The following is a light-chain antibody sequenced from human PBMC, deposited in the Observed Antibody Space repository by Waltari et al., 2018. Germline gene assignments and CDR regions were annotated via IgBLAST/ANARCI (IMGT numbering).Light chain of an antibody. J-gene: IGLJ2*01. CDR1: SGRIARNF. CDR2: EYS. CDR3: QSYDSTNHVV. Sequence: NFMLTQPHSVSESPGVTVTISCTRSSGRIARNFVQWYQQRPGSAPSVVIYEYSQRPSGVPDRFSGSIDSSSNSASLTISGLKTEDEADYYCQSYDSTNHVVFGGGTKLTVL. V-gene: IGLV6-57*04.